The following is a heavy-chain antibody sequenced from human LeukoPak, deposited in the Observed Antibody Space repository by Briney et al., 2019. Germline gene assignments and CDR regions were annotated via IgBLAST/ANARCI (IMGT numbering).Heavy chain of an antibody. CDR1: GYSISSGYY. Sequence: PSETLSLTCAVSGYSISSGYYWGWIRQPPGKGLEWIGSIYHSGSTYYNPSLKSRVTISVDTSKNQFSLKLSSVTAADTAVYYCASQGIVVVPAAILGIGAFDIWGQGTMVTVSS. D-gene: IGHD2-2*02. CDR2: IYHSGST. CDR3: ASQGIVVVPAAILGIGAFDI. V-gene: IGHV4-38-2*01. J-gene: IGHJ3*02.